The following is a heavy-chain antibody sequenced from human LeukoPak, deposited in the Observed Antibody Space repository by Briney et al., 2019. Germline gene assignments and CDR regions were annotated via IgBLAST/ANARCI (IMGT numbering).Heavy chain of an antibody. J-gene: IGHJ4*02. V-gene: IGHV5-51*01. CDR3: ARPSYGASDY. D-gene: IGHD4-17*01. CDR2: IYPDDSRT. Sequence: GESLKISCKGSGYRFTKSWIGWVRQMPGKGLEWLGIIYPDDSRTRYSPSFQGQVTMSVDKSISTAYLQWSSLKASDAAMYYCARPSYGASDYWGQGTLVTVSS. CDR1: GYRFTKSW.